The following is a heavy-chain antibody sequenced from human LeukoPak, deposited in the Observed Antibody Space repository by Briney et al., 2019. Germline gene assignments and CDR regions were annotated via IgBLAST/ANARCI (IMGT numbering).Heavy chain of an antibody. V-gene: IGHV3-48*04. J-gene: IGHJ4*02. Sequence: GGSLRLSCAASGFTFSSYSMNWVRQAPGKGLEWVSYISSSSSTIYYADSVKGRFTISRDNAKNSLYLQMNSLRAEDTAVYYCARGAGRYFDRPYIGGQGTLVTVSS. CDR1: GFTFSSYS. CDR3: ARGAGRYFDRPYI. D-gene: IGHD3-9*01. CDR2: ISSSSSTI.